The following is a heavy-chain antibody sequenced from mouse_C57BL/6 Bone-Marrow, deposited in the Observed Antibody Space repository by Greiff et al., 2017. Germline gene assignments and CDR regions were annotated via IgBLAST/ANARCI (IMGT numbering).Heavy chain of an antibody. D-gene: IGHD2-4*01. CDR3: AGCYDYDRGWYFDV. CDR2: INPSTGGT. V-gene: IGHV1-42*01. Sequence: VQLKQSGPELVKPGASVKISCKASGYSFTGYYMNWVKQSPEKSLEWIGEINPSTGGTTYNQKFKAKATLTVDKSSSTAYMQIKGLTSEDTAVYDCAGCYDYDRGWYFDVWGTGTTVTVSS. CDR1: GYSFTGYY. J-gene: IGHJ1*03.